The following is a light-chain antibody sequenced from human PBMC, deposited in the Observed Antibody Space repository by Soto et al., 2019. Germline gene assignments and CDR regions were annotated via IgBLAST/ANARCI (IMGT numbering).Light chain of an antibody. Sequence: EIVMTQSPATLSVSPGERATLSCRASQSISSNLAWYQQKPGQPPRLLIYDSSTRATGFPDRFSGSGSGTDGTLTITRLEKEDGAVFYCQQYGSSEIIFGQGTRLEIK. CDR2: DSS. V-gene: IGKV3D-15*01. CDR3: QQYGSSEII. J-gene: IGKJ5*01. CDR1: QSISSN.